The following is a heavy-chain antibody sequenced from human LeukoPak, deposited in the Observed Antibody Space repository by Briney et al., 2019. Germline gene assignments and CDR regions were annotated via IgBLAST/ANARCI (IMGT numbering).Heavy chain of an antibody. D-gene: IGHD7-27*01. V-gene: IGHV3-48*01. CDR2: ISSSSSSI. J-gene: IGHJ4*02. Sequence: QSGGSQRLSCAVSGFTFNNYWMNWVRQAPGKGLEWVSHISSSSSSISYADSVKGRFIISRDNAQDSMYLEMNSLRVEDTAVYYCARGNWGTYYFDYWGQGILVTVSS. CDR1: GFTFNNYW. CDR3: ARGNWGTYYFDY.